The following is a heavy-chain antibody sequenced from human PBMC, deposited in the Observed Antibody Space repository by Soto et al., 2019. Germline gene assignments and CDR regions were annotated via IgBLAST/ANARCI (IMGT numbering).Heavy chain of an antibody. CDR1: GGSIISTDYY. J-gene: IGHJ4*02. CDR3: AGKPNALYYFDF. CDR2: MHSSGPT. V-gene: IGHV4-31*03. D-gene: IGHD2-8*01. Sequence: QVHLQESGPGLVKPSQTLSLTCTVSGGSIISTDYYWTWIRQHQGTGLEWIGYMHSSGPTYYNPSLKSRVTISVDTSKNQFSLDLSSVTAADTAIYYCAGKPNALYYFDFWGQGTLVTISS.